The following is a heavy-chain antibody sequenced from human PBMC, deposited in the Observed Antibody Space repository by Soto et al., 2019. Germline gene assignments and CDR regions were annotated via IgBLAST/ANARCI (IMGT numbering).Heavy chain of an antibody. CDR3: ARSADTASNQPDDAFDI. D-gene: IGHD5-18*01. J-gene: IGHJ3*02. V-gene: IGHV3-66*01. CDR1: GFTVSSNY. CDR2: IYSGGST. Sequence: GESLKISCAASGFTVSSNYMSWVRQAPGKGLEWVSVIYSGGSTYYADSVKGRFTISRDNSKNTLYLQMNSLRAEDTAVYYCARSADTASNQPDDAFDIWGQGTMVTVSS.